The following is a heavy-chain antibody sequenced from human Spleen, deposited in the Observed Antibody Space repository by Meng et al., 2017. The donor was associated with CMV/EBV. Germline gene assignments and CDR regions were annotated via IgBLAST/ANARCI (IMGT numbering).Heavy chain of an antibody. V-gene: IGHV1-18*01. CDR3: AKWYGASPLGFGS. Sequence: ASCYSFNSFGVTWVRPAPGQGLEWMGWISGYNGSTKIAQKVQSSVSLTTDTSTNSADMELRSLTSDDTAVYYCAKWYGASPLGFGSWGQGTLVTVSS. D-gene: IGHD2-8*01. J-gene: IGHJ4*02. CDR2: ISGYNGST. CDR1: CYSFNSFG.